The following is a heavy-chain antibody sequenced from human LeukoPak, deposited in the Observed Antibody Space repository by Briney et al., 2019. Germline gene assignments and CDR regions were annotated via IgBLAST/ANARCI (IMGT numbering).Heavy chain of an antibody. J-gene: IGHJ3*02. CDR1: GGSISSYH. V-gene: IGHV4-59*01. Sequence: PSETLSLTCTVSGGSISSYHWSWVRQPPGKGLQWIGFIYSSGSTNYNPSLKSRVTISLDTSKNQFSLRVSSVTSADTAVYYCARGNSGYDYALDIWGQGTMVTVSS. CDR3: ARGNSGYDYALDI. CDR2: IYSSGST. D-gene: IGHD5-12*01.